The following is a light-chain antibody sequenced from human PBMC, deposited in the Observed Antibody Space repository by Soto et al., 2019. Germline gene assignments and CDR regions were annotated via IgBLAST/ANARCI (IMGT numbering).Light chain of an antibody. J-gene: IGKJ4*01. Sequence: DIQMTQSPSSLSASVGDRVTITCQASQDITHYLSWFQQKPGKAPKLLIYDASNLETGVPSRFSGSGSGTDFTFTISSLQPEDFATYVCQQYNNLPLTFGGGAKVEI. V-gene: IGKV1-33*01. CDR2: DAS. CDR1: QDITHY. CDR3: QQYNNLPLT.